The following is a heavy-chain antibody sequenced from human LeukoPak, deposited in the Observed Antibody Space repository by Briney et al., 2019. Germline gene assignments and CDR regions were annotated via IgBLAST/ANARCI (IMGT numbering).Heavy chain of an antibody. D-gene: IGHD6-19*01. CDR1: GGPISSYY. CDR2: IYYSGST. CDR3: ARAFSSGWYPYSIGGLWFDF. V-gene: IGHV4-59*01. Sequence: SETLSLTCTVSGGPISSYYWSWIRQPPGKGLEWIGYIYYSGSTNCNPSLKSRVTVSVDTSKNQFSLKLSSVTAADTAVYYCARAFSSGWYPYSIGGLWFDFWGQGTLVTVSS. J-gene: IGHJ4*02.